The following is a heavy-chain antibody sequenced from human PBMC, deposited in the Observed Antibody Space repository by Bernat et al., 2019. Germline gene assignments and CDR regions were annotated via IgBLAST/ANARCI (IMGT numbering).Heavy chain of an antibody. V-gene: IGHV4-39*01. J-gene: IGHJ4*02. D-gene: IGHD2-2*01. Sequence: QLQLQESGPGLVKPSETLSLTCTVSGGSISSSSYYWGWIRQPPGKGLEWIGSIYYSGSTYYNPSLKSRVTISVDTSKNQCSLKLSSVTAADTAVYYCATLTLGYCSSTSCYFDYWGQGTLVTVSS. CDR3: ATLTLGYCSSTSCYFDY. CDR1: GGSISSSSYY. CDR2: IYYSGST.